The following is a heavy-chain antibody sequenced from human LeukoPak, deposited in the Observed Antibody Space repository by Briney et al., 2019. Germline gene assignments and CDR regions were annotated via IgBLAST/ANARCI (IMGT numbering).Heavy chain of an antibody. J-gene: IGHJ4*02. Sequence: WVRQAPGKGLEWIGSIYYSGSTYYNPSLKSRVTISVDTSKNQFSLKLSSVTAADTAVYYCARDIPPPRGTTGAFDYWGQGTLVTVSS. D-gene: IGHD1-7*01. V-gene: IGHV4-39*07. CDR3: ARDIPPPRGTTGAFDY. CDR2: IYYSGST.